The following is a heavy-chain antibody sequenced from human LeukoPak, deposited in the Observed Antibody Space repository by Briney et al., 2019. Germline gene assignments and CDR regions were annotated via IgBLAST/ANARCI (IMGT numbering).Heavy chain of an antibody. CDR3: ASGRTDVVVVPATLRNYYFDY. J-gene: IGHJ4*02. CDR1: GGTFSSYD. D-gene: IGHD2-2*01. V-gene: IGHV1-69*06. Sequence: GASVTVSCTASGGTFSSYDISWVRQAPGQGLEWMGGIMPISGTANYAQKFQGRVTITADKPTNTAYMELSSLRSEDTAVYYCASGRTDVVVVPATLRNYYFDYWGQGTLVTVSS. CDR2: IMPISGTA.